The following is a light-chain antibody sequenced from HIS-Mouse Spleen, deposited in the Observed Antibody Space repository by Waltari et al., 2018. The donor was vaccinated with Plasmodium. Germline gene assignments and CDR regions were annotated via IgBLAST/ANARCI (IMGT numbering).Light chain of an antibody. V-gene: IGLV3-25*03. CDR3: QSADSSGTYRV. CDR2: KDS. J-gene: IGLJ2*01. Sequence: SYDLTQPPSVSVSPGQTARIPCPGDALPKQYAYWYQQKPGQAPVLVIYKDSERPSGIPERFSGSSSGTTVTLTISGVQAEDEADYYCQSADSSGTYRVFGGGTKLTVL. CDR1: ALPKQY.